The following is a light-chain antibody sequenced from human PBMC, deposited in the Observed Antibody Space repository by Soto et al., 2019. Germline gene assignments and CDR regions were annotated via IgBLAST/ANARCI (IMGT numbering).Light chain of an antibody. Sequence: DIQLTQSPSSLSASVGDRVTITCRVSQGISSYLNWYQQKPGKSPKLLISDASNLETGVPSRFSGSGSATDFTFTISSLQPEDIATYYCQQYDNLPITFGQGTRLEIK. V-gene: IGKV1-33*01. CDR2: DAS. J-gene: IGKJ5*01. CDR3: QQYDNLPIT. CDR1: QGISSY.